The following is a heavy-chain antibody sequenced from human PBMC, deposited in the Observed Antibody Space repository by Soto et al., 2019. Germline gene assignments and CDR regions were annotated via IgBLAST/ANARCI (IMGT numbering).Heavy chain of an antibody. CDR3: ASFYDILTGYYNDYGMDV. Sequence: PSETLSLTCTVSGGSISSSSYYWGWIRQPPGKGLEWIGSIYYSGSTYYNPSLKSRVTISVDTSKNQFSLKLSSVTAADTAVYYCASFYDILTGYYNDYGMDVWGQGTMVTVSS. J-gene: IGHJ6*02. CDR1: GGSISSSSYY. D-gene: IGHD3-9*01. V-gene: IGHV4-39*01. CDR2: IYYSGST.